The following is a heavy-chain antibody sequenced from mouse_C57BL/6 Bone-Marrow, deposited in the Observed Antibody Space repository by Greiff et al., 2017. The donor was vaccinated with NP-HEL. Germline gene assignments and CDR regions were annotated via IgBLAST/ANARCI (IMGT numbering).Heavy chain of an antibody. CDR3: ALYDYDGYFDY. D-gene: IGHD2-4*01. CDR2: INPGSGGT. V-gene: IGHV1-54*01. CDR1: GYAFTNYL. Sequence: QVQLKESGAELVRPGTSVKVSCKASGYAFTNYLIEWVKQRPGQGLEWIGVINPGSGGTNYNEKFKGKATLTADKSSSTAYMQLSSLTSEDSAVYFCALYDYDGYFDYWGQGTTLTVSS. J-gene: IGHJ2*01.